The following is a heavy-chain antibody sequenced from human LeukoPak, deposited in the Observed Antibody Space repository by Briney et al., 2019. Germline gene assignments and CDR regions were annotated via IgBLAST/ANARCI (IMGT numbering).Heavy chain of an antibody. Sequence: ESGPTLLKPTQTLTLTCTFSGFSLSTIGVGVGWIRQPPGKALEWLALIYWDDDKRYSPSLKSRLTITKDTSKNQVVLTMTNMDPVDTATYYCAHRVETTILDYWGQGTLVTVSS. J-gene: IGHJ4*02. CDR2: IYWDDDK. CDR1: GFSLSTIGVG. V-gene: IGHV2-5*02. CDR3: AHRVETTILDY. D-gene: IGHD5-18*01.